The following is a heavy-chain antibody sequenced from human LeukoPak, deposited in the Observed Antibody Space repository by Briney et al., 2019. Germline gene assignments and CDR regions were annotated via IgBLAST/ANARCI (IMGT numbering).Heavy chain of an antibody. V-gene: IGHV3-9*01. CDR1: GFTFDDYA. D-gene: IGHD2-2*01. CDR3: AKAVGYCSSTSCPFDP. J-gene: IGHJ5*02. Sequence: GGSLRLSCAASGFTFDDYAMHWVRQAPGKGLEWVSGISWNSGSIGYADSVKGRFTISRDNAKNSLYLQMNSLRAEDTALYYCAKAVGYCSSTSCPFDPWGQGTLVTVSS. CDR2: ISWNSGSI.